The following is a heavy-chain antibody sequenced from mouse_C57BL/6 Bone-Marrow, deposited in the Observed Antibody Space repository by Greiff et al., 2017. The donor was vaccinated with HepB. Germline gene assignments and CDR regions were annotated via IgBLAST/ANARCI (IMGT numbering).Heavy chain of an antibody. J-gene: IGHJ2*01. CDR1: GYSITSGYY. Sequence: EVHLVESGPGLVKPSQSLSLTCSVTGYSITSGYYWNWIRQLPGNKVEWMGYISYDGSNNYNPTLKNRISITRDTSKNQFFLKLNSVTTEDTATYYSAREGAYDYAFDYWGQGTTLTVSS. CDR3: AREGAYDYAFDY. CDR2: ISYDGSN. D-gene: IGHD2-4*01. V-gene: IGHV3-6*01.